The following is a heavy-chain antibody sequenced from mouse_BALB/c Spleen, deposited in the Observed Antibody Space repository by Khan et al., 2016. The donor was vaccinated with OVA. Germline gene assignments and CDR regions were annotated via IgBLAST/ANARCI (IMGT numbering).Heavy chain of an antibody. D-gene: IGHD1-1*01. CDR1: GYTFTDYV. J-gene: IGHJ3*01. CDR2: IYPGSGRT. CDR3: ARSYDGAWFAY. V-gene: IGHV1-81*01. Sequence: QVQLQQSGPELVKPEASVKMSCKASGYTFTDYVISWVKQRTGQGLEWIGEIYPGSGRTYYNERFKGKATLTADKSSNTAYMQLRSLTSEDSAVYFCARSYDGAWFAYWGQGTPVTVSA.